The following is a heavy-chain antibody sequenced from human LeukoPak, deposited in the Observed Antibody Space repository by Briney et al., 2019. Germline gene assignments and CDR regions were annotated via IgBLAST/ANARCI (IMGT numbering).Heavy chain of an antibody. D-gene: IGHD2-15*01. CDR1: GYTFTNYG. J-gene: IGHJ4*02. V-gene: IGHV1-18*01. CDR3: ARDKTIANPGMVANRGNVDN. CDR2: ISAYNGYT. Sequence: ASVKVSCKAPGYTFTNYGISWVRQAPGQGLEWMGWISAYNGYTNYAQKFQGRVTMTTDTSTSTAYMDLRSLRSDDTAVYYCARDKTIANPGMVANRGNVDNWGPGTLVSVSS.